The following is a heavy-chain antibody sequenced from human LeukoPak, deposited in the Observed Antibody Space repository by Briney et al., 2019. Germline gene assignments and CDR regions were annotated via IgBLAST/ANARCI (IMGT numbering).Heavy chain of an antibody. D-gene: IGHD5-24*01. CDR3: ARGTRDGYNLGEAGLFDY. CDR1: GGSISSTTYY. J-gene: IGHJ4*02. Sequence: SETLSLTCTVSGGSISSTTYYWGWIRQAPGKGLEWIGSLFHVGSTSYNPSLKSRVTISVDTSKNQFSLKLSSVTAADTAVYYCARGTRDGYNLGEAGLFDYWGQGTLVTVSS. V-gene: IGHV4-39*07. CDR2: LFHVGST.